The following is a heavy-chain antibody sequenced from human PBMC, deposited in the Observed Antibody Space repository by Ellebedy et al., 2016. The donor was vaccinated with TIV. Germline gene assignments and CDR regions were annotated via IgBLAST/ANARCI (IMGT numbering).Heavy chain of an antibody. CDR2: IIPIFGTA. V-gene: IGHV1-69*06. CDR3: ARGRELGYCSGGSCSEGYYYGMDV. CDR1: GGTFSSYA. J-gene: IGHJ6*02. D-gene: IGHD2-15*01. Sequence: SVKVSXXASGGTFSSYAISWVRQAPGQGLEWMGGIIPIFGTANYAQKFQGRVTITADKSTSTAYMELSSLRSEDTAVYYCARGRELGYCSGGSCSEGYYYGMDVWGQGTTVTVSS.